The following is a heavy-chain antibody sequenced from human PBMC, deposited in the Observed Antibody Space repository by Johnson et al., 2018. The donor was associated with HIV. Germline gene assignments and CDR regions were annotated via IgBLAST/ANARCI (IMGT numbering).Heavy chain of an antibody. J-gene: IGHJ3*02. V-gene: IGHV3-11*01. CDR1: RFTFSDYY. CDR2: ISSSGSTI. CDR3: SRDYYDLPWGYDAFDI. D-gene: IGHD3-22*01. Sequence: QVQLVESGGGLVKPGGSLRLSCAASRFTFSDYYMSWIRQAPGKGLEWVSYISSSGSTIYYADSVKGRLTISRDNSKNTLYLQMNSLRAEDTAVYYCSRDYYDLPWGYDAFDIWGQGTMVTVSS.